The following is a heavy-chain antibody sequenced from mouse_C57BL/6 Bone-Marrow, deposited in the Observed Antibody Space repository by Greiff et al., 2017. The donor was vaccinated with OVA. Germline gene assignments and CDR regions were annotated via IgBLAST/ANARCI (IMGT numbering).Heavy chain of an antibody. V-gene: IGHV1-81*01. CDR2: IYPRSGNT. Sequence: LQESGAELARPGASVKLSCKASGYTFTSYGISWVKQRTGQGLEWIGEIYPRSGNTYYNEKFKGKATLTADKSSSTAYMELRSLTSEDSAVYFCARGKITSCFDYWGQGTTLTVSS. J-gene: IGHJ2*01. CDR3: ARGKITSCFDY. D-gene: IGHD1-1*01. CDR1: GYTFTSYG.